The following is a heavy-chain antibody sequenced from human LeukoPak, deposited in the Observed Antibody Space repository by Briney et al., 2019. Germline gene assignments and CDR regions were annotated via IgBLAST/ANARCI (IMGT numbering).Heavy chain of an antibody. J-gene: IGHJ5*02. V-gene: IGHV3-9*01. Sequence: GRSLRLSCAASGFTLDDYAMHWVRQAPGKGLEWVSGISWNSGSIGYADSVKGRFTISRDNAKNSLYLQMNSLRAEDTALYYCAKASYSGYDRGWFDPWGQGTLVTVSS. D-gene: IGHD5-12*01. CDR2: ISWNSGSI. CDR3: AKASYSGYDRGWFDP. CDR1: GFTLDDYA.